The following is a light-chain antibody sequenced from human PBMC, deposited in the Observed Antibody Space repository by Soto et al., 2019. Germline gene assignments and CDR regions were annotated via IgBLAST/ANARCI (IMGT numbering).Light chain of an antibody. Sequence: EIVLTQSPATLSLSPGERATLSCGASQISSSYLAWYQQKPGLAPRLLIYDASTRATGIPDRFSGSGSGTDFTLTISRLEPEDFAVYYCQQYGSSPYTFGQGTKLEIK. CDR1: QISSSY. J-gene: IGKJ2*01. CDR3: QQYGSSPYT. CDR2: DAS. V-gene: IGKV3D-20*01.